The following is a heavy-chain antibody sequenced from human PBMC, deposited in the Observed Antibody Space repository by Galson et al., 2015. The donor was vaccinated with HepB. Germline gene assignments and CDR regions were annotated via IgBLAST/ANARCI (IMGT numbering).Heavy chain of an antibody. CDR3: TRVLIVASINGPYYYGMDV. J-gene: IGHJ6*02. D-gene: IGHD5-12*01. CDR1: GYTFTSYD. V-gene: IGHV1-3*01. CDR2: INAGTGNK. Sequence: SVKVSCKASGYTFTSYDMHWVRQAPGQGLEWMGWINAGTGNKKYSQKFQGRVTITRDTSASTAYMELSSLRSEDTAVYYCTRVLIVASINGPYYYGMDVWGQGTTVTVSS.